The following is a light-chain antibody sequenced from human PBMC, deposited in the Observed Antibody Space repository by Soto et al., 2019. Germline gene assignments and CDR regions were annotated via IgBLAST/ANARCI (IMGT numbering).Light chain of an antibody. CDR1: QSVSSSY. Sequence: EIVLTQSPGTLSLSPGERATLSCRASQSVSSSYLAWYQQKPGQAPRLLIYGASSRATGIPDRFSGSGSGTDSTITISGLEPEDFAVYYCQQYGSSPLSFGGGTKVEIK. V-gene: IGKV3-20*01. CDR2: GAS. CDR3: QQYGSSPLS. J-gene: IGKJ4*01.